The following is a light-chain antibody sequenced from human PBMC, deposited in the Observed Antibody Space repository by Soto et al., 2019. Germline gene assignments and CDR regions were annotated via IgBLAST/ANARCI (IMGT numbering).Light chain of an antibody. Sequence: DIQMTQSPSSLSASVGDRVTITCRASQSISTYLNWYQQKPGKAPKLLIYSASSLQSGVPSRFSGSGSGTDLTLTMNSLQPEDFATYYCQQSYNTPRTFGQGTKVQIK. CDR1: QSISTY. J-gene: IGKJ1*01. V-gene: IGKV1-39*01. CDR2: SAS. CDR3: QQSYNTPRT.